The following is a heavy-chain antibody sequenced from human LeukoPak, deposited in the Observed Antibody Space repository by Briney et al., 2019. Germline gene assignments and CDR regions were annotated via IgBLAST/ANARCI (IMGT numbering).Heavy chain of an antibody. Sequence: WASVKVSCKTSGYTFTRFGFNWMRQAPAQGLEWMGGIIPIFGTANYAQKFQGRVTITADESTSTAYMELSSLRSEDTAVYYCARNPRNYYGSGSPRTPFDYWGQGTLVTVSS. CDR1: GYTFTRFG. J-gene: IGHJ4*02. CDR2: IIPIFGTA. CDR3: ARNPRNYYGSGSPRTPFDY. V-gene: IGHV1-69*13. D-gene: IGHD3-10*01.